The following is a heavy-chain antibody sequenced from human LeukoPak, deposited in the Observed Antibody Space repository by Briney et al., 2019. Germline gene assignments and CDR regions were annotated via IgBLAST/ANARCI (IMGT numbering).Heavy chain of an antibody. CDR3: ARAPTFGVVIDY. CDR1: GGSISSYY. J-gene: IGHJ4*02. V-gene: IGHV4-59*08. D-gene: IGHD3-3*01. CDR2: IYYSGGT. Sequence: SETLSLTCTVSGGSISSYYWSWIRQPPGKGLEWIGYIYYSGGTNYNPSLKSRVTISVDTSKNQFSLKLSSVTAADTAVYYCARAPTFGVVIDYWGQGTLITVSS.